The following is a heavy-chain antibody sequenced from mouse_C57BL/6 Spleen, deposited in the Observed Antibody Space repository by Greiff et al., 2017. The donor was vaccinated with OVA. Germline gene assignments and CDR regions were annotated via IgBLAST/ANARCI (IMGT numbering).Heavy chain of an antibody. CDR3: ARDPAGTSWYFDV. D-gene: IGHD4-1*01. V-gene: IGHV5-16*01. CDR2: INYDGSST. J-gene: IGHJ1*03. CDR1: GFTFSDYY. Sequence: EVQLVESEGGLVQPGSSMKLSCTASGFTFSDYYMAWVRQVPEKGLEWVANINYDGSSTYYLDSLKSRFIISRDNAKNILYLQMSSLKSEDTATYYCARDPAGTSWYFDVWGTGTTVTVSS.